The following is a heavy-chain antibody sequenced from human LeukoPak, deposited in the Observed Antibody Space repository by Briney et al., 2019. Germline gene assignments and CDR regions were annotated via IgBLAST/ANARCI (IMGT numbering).Heavy chain of an antibody. D-gene: IGHD1-26*01. Sequence: PGRSLRLSCIASGFTFSNYGMHWVRQAPGKGMEWVAVISYDGGAEYFADSVKGRFTISRDNPKNTLYLQMNSLRAEDTAVYYCARDRDGSYPGDYWGQGTLVTVSS. CDR3: ARDRDGSYPGDY. CDR2: ISYDGGAE. V-gene: IGHV3-30*03. J-gene: IGHJ4*02. CDR1: GFTFSNYG.